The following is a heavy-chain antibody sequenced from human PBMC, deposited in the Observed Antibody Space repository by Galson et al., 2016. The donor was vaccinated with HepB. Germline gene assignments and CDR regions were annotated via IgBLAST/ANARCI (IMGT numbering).Heavy chain of an antibody. CDR2: LYYTGST. V-gene: IGHV4-39*07. D-gene: IGHD6-13*01. J-gene: IGHJ4*02. CDR1: GGSIRSSAYY. Sequence: SETLSLTCTVSGGSIRSSAYYWGRNRQSPEKGLEWIGSLYYTGSTFYNPSLKSRVTISIDTSKNQFSLKVNSVTAADTAVYFCSRVTDSRSWHDAHWGQGTRVTVSS. CDR3: SRVTDSRSWHDAH.